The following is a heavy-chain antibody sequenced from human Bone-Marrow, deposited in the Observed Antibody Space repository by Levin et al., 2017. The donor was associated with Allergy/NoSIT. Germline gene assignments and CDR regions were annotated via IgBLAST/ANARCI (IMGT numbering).Heavy chain of an antibody. Sequence: GGSLRLSCKASGYTFTSYGISWVRQAPGQGLEWMGWISAYNGNTNYAQKLQGRVTMTTDTSTSTAYMELRSLRSDDTAVYYCARCATSAERLVYGYCSSTSCLGGYWFDPWGQGTLVTVSS. J-gene: IGHJ5*02. CDR3: ARCATSAERLVYGYCSSTSCLGGYWFDP. V-gene: IGHV1-18*01. D-gene: IGHD2-2*03. CDR1: GYTFTSYG. CDR2: ISAYNGNT.